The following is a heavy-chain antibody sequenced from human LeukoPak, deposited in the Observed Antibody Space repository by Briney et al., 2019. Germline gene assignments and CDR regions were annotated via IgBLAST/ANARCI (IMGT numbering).Heavy chain of an antibody. J-gene: IGHJ3*02. V-gene: IGHV4-39*01. CDR3: ARSMIVVVITQNLHDAFDI. Sequence: SETLSLTCTVSGGSISSSSYYWGWIRQPPGKGLEWIGSMYYSGSTYYNPSLKSRVTISVDTSKNQFSLKLSSVTAADTAVYYCARSMIVVVITQNLHDAFDIWGQGTMVTVSS. D-gene: IGHD3-22*01. CDR1: GGSISSSSYY. CDR2: MYYSGST.